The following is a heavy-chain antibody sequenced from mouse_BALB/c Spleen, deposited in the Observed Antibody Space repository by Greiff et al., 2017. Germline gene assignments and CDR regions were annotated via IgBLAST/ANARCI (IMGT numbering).Heavy chain of an antibody. J-gene: IGHJ4*01. CDR3: ARWGYRYDGGYAMDY. V-gene: IGHV1-14*01. CDR2: INPYNDGT. Sequence: EVELQQSGPELVKPGASVKMSCKASGYTFTSYVMHWVKQKPGQGLEWIGYINPYNDGTKYNEKFKGKATLTSDKSSSTAYMELSSLTSEDSAVYYGARWGYRYDGGYAMDYWGQGTSVTVSS. CDR1: GYTFTSYV. D-gene: IGHD2-14*01.